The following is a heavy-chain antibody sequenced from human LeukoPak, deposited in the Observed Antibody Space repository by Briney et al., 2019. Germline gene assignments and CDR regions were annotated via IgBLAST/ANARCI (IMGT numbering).Heavy chain of an antibody. V-gene: IGHV3-7*01. J-gene: IGHJ4*02. CDR3: ARGRRDTQYQVFDY. Sequence: GGSLRLSCVASGFSFSNYWMNLVRQAPGKGLEWVANIKEDGSEKYYVDSVKGRFTISRDNAKNSLYLQMSSLRDEDTAVYYCARGRRDTQYQVFDYWGQGTLVTVSS. CDR1: GFSFSNYW. CDR2: IKEDGSEK. D-gene: IGHD2-2*01.